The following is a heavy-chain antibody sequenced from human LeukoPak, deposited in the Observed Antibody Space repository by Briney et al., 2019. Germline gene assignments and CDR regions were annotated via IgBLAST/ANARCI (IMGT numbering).Heavy chain of an antibody. D-gene: IGHD6-13*01. J-gene: IGHJ4*02. CDR2: INHSGST. Sequence: SETLSLTCAVYGGPFSGYYWSWIRQPPGKGLEWIGEINHSGSTNYNPSLKSRVTISVDTSKNQFSLKLSSVTAADTAVYYCASSPPNTAMVPNSIAAAGVFDYWGQGTLVTVSS. V-gene: IGHV4-34*01. CDR1: GGPFSGYY. CDR3: ASSPPNTAMVPNSIAAAGVFDY.